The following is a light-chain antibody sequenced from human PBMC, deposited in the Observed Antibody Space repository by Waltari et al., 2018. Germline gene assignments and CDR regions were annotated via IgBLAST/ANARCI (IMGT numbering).Light chain of an antibody. Sequence: DIQMTQSPSTLSASVGDTITLTCRASQRISTWLAWYQQRPGKAPKLLIYKASTLQSGVPFRFSCSGSGTDFTLTIVKLQPEYVATYYCQQYGSYPFTFGGGAKVEI. J-gene: IGKJ4*01. V-gene: IGKV1-5*03. CDR2: KAS. CDR1: QRISTW. CDR3: QQYGSYPFT.